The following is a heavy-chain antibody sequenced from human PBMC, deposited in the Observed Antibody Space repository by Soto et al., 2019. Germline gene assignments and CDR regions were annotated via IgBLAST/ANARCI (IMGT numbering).Heavy chain of an antibody. Sequence: ASVKVSCKASGYTFTSYDINWVRQATGQGLEWMGWMNPNSGNTGYAQKFQGRVTMTSSTSMSTAYMELASLRSEDTAVYYCARGNKATGYYGMDVWGQGTTVTVSS. CDR1: GYTFTSYD. J-gene: IGHJ6*02. CDR3: ARGNKATGYYGMDV. CDR2: MNPNSGNT. V-gene: IGHV1-8*01.